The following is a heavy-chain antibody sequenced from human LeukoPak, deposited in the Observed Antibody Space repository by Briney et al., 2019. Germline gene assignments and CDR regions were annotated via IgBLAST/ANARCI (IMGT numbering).Heavy chain of an antibody. D-gene: IGHD5-18*01. CDR1: GGSISSYY. CDR3: ASQSPSGYSYGYSFDY. CDR2: LYTSGST. J-gene: IGHJ4*02. Sequence: SETLSLTCTVSGGSISSYYWSWSRQPAGKGLEWIGRLYTSGSTNYNPSLKSRVTMSIDTSTNQFSLKLSSVTAADTAVYYCASQSPSGYSYGYSFDYWGQGTLVTVSS. V-gene: IGHV4-4*07.